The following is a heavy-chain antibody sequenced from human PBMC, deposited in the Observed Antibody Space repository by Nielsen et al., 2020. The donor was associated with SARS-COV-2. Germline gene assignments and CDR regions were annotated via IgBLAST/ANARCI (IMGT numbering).Heavy chain of an antibody. D-gene: IGHD3-10*01. J-gene: IGHJ3*02. Sequence: LSLTCAASGFTFSIYSMTWVRQAPGKGLEWVAAIDGTSSYIYYADAVEGRLTISRDNAKNSLFLQMDSLRAEDTAVYYCARRWYGSGSDREAFDIWGRGTMVTISS. V-gene: IGHV3-21*01. CDR2: IDGTSSYI. CDR1: GFTFSIYS. CDR3: ARRWYGSGSDREAFDI.